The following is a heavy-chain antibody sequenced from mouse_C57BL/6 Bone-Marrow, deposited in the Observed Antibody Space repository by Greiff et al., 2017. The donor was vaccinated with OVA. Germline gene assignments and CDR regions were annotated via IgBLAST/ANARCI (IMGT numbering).Heavy chain of an antibody. CDR1: GFNIKDDY. Sequence: VQLQESGAELVRPGASVKLSCTASGFNIKDDYMHWVKQRPGQGLEWIGYINPSSGYTKYNQKFKDKATLTADKSSSTAYMQLSSLTYEDSAVYYCARRYSNYPYYYAMDYWGQGTSVTVSS. CDR2: INPSSGYT. D-gene: IGHD2-5*01. V-gene: IGHV1-7*01. CDR3: ARRYSNYPYYYAMDY. J-gene: IGHJ4*01.